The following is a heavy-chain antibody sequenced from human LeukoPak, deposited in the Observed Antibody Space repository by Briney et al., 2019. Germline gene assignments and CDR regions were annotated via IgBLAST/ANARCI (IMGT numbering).Heavy chain of an antibody. V-gene: IGHV4-39*07. CDR1: GGPISSSSYY. CDR3: ARDDYDILTGYYIAVGY. Sequence: SETLSLTCTVSGGPISSSSYYWGWIRQPPGKGLEWIGSIYYSGSTYYNPSLKSRVTISVDTSKNQFSLKLSSVTAADTAVYYCARDDYDILTGYYIAVGYWGQGTLVTVSS. CDR2: IYYSGST. D-gene: IGHD3-9*01. J-gene: IGHJ4*02.